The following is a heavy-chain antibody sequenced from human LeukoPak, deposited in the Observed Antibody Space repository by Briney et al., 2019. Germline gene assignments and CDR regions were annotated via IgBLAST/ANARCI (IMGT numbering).Heavy chain of an antibody. CDR3: AKSSHYDFWSGYRYFDY. V-gene: IGHV3-30*18. CDR2: ISYDGSNK. J-gene: IGHJ4*02. D-gene: IGHD3-3*01. Sequence: GGSLRLSCAASGFAFSSYGMHWVRQAPGKGLEWVAVISYDGSNKYYGDSVKGLFTISRDNSKNTLYLQMNSLRAEDTAVYYCAKSSHYDFWSGYRYFDYWGQGTLVTVSS. CDR1: GFAFSSYG.